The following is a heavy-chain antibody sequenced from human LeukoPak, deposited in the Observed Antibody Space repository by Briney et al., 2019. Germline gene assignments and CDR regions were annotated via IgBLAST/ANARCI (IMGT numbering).Heavy chain of an antibody. CDR3: ARNDFWSGYYTAAEYFQH. V-gene: IGHV3-21*01. CDR1: GFTFSSYS. CDR2: ISSSSSYI. D-gene: IGHD3-3*01. J-gene: IGHJ1*01. Sequence: GGSLRLSCAASGFTFSSYSMNWVRQAPGKGLEWVSSISSSSSYIYYADSVKGRFTISRDNAKNSLYLQMNSLRAEDTAVYYCARNDFWSGYYTAAEYFQHWGQGTLVTVSS.